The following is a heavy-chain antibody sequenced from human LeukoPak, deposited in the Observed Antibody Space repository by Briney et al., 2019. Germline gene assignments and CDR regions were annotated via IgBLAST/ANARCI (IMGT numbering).Heavy chain of an antibody. CDR1: GGSISSGSYY. CDR2: IYTSGST. Sequence: SQTLPLTCTVSGGSISSGSYYWSWIRQPAGKGLEWIGRIYTSGSTNYNPSLKSRVTISVDTSKNQFSLKLSSVTAADTAVYYCARVPPYYYYYGMDVWGQGTTVTVSS. V-gene: IGHV4-61*02. J-gene: IGHJ6*02. CDR3: ARVPPYYYYYGMDV.